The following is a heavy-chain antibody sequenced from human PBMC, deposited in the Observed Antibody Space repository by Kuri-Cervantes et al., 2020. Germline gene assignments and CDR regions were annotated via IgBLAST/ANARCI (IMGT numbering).Heavy chain of an antibody. V-gene: IGHV3-30*07. CDR3: ARYSGCDGFVY. CDR1: KFIFSPCS. D-gene: IGHD1-26*01. Sequence: GESLKISCAGSKFIFSPCSMHWVRQAPGKGLEWVAVISYDGRQKYYADSVKGRFTITRDNAKNSLYLQMSSLRVDDTAVYFCARYSGCDGFVYWGQGTLVTVSS. CDR2: ISYDGRQK. J-gene: IGHJ4*02.